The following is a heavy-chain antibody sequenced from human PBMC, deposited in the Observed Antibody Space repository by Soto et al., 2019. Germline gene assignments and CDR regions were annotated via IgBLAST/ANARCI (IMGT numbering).Heavy chain of an antibody. CDR1: GGTFSSYT. CDR2: INPSGGST. D-gene: IGHD3-22*01. Sequence: ASVKVSCKASGGTFSSYTITWVRQAPGQGLEWMGIINPSGGSTSYAQKFQGRVTMTRDTSTSTVYMELSSLRSEDTAVYYCASGTLSSGYIPLFDYWGQGTRVTVSS. J-gene: IGHJ4*02. CDR3: ASGTLSSGYIPLFDY. V-gene: IGHV1-46*01.